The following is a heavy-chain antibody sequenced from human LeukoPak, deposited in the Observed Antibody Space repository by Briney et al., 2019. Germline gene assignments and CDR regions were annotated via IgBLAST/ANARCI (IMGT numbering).Heavy chain of an antibody. J-gene: IGHJ4*02. CDR1: GYTLTELS. CDR2: IVPIFGTA. CDR3: ARSGIGYCSSTSCRQFYFDY. D-gene: IGHD2-2*03. V-gene: IGHV1-69*13. Sequence: SVKVSGKVSGYTLTELSMHWVRQAPGKGLEWMGGIVPIFGTANYAQKFQGRVTITADESTSTAYMELSSLRSEDTAVYYCARSGIGYCSSTSCRQFYFDYWGQGTLVTVSS.